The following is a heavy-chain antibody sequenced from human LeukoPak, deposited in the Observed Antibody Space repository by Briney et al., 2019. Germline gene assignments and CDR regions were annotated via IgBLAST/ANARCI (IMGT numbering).Heavy chain of an antibody. CDR3: ARDRTEIVGTTLYYYYGIDV. J-gene: IGHJ6*02. V-gene: IGHV4-59*01. CDR2: IDYSGST. Sequence: PSETLSLTCTVSGVSIRSYFWSWSRQPPGKGLEWIGYIDYSGSTNYNPPLKSRVTISVDTSKNQFSLNLSSVTAADTAVYYCARDRTEIVGTTLYYYYGIDVWGQGTTVTVSS. D-gene: IGHD1-26*01. CDR1: GVSIRSYF.